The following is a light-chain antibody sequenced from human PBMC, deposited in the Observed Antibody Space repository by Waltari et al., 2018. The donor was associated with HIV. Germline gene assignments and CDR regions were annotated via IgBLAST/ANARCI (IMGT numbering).Light chain of an antibody. CDR1: THAIGIYDL. J-gene: IGLJ2*01. CDR3: SSYTDSDTLL. V-gene: IGLV2-14*01. CDR2: GVN. Sequence: QSALTQPASVSGSPGQSITISCTGATHAIGIYDLVSWYQKYPGQAPQLIIYGVNTRPSGISNRFSGSRSGNTASLTISALHGDDEADYYCSSYTDSDTLLFGGGTKLTVL.